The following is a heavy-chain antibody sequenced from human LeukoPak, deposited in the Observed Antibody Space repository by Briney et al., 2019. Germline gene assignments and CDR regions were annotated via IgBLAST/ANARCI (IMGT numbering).Heavy chain of an antibody. Sequence: GGSLRLSCEASGFTFTSHAMYWVRQAPGKGLEWVSVISYDGSHKYYADSAKGRFTISRDNSKNTLYLQLNSLKTEDTAVYYCTTVAADSTTWEFDYWGQGTLVTVSS. CDR3: TTVAADSTTWEFDY. D-gene: IGHD2-2*01. V-gene: IGHV3-30-3*01. CDR2: ISYDGSHK. CDR1: GFTFTSHA. J-gene: IGHJ4*02.